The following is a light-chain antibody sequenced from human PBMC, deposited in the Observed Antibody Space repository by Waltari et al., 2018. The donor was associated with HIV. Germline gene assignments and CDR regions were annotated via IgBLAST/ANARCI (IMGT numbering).Light chain of an antibody. CDR3: AAWDDSLNGQV. Sequence: QSVLTQPPSASGTPGQRVTISCSGSRSNIGSNTINWYQQLPGTAPKLLIYSNKHRPAGVPDLFSGSKSGTSASLAISGLQSEDEADYYCAAWDDSLNGQVFGGGTKLTVL. CDR1: RSNIGSNT. CDR2: SNK. J-gene: IGLJ3*02. V-gene: IGLV1-44*01.